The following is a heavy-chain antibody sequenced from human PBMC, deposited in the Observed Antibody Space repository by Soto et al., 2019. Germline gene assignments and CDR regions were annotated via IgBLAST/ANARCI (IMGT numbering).Heavy chain of an antibody. Sequence: GWSLRLSVTTSGFTFTNYAMNWVLDAPLKGLEWVSFISCSGGSAYYADSVKGRFTISRDNSRNTLYLQMNSLGAEDTAIYSCVREGGGPYSPGSFDLWGRGTKVTASS. CDR3: VREGGGPYSPGSFDL. D-gene: IGHD2-21*01. V-gene: IGHV3-23*01. CDR1: GFTFTNYA. J-gene: IGHJ3*01. CDR2: ISCSGGSA.